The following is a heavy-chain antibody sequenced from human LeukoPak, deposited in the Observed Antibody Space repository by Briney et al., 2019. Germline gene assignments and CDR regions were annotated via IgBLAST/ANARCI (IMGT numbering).Heavy chain of an antibody. CDR3: AFYYNYAMDV. V-gene: IGHV3-23*01. CDR2: ISGSGGST. CDR1: GFTFANYA. Sequence: GGSLRLSCAASGFTFANYAMSWVRQGPGKGLEWVSAISGSGGSTYYADSVKGRFTISRDNSKNTLFLQMNSLRADDTAVYFCAFYYNYAMDVWGQGTTVAVSS. J-gene: IGHJ6*02.